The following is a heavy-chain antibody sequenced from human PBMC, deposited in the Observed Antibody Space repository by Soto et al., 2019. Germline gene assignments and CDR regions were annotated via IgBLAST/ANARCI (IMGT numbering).Heavy chain of an antibody. Sequence: QVQLVESGGGVVQPGKSLRLSCAASGFTFSSYAMHWARQAPGKGLEWVTVISIRGGDEYYAESVRGRFTISRDDSKNKLYLEMDSLRGEEQAVFFRSRGNIGAPQHLDYWGQGTLVTVSS. V-gene: IGHV3-30*03. CDR2: ISIRGGDE. CDR1: GFTFSSYA. J-gene: IGHJ4*02. CDR3: SRGNIGAPQHLDY. D-gene: IGHD6-6*01.